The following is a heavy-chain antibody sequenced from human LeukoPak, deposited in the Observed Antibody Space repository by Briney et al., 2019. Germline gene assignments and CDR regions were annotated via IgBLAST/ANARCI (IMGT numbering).Heavy chain of an antibody. CDR3: ARVSSSSWWALDY. CDR1: GFTFSDYY. Sequence: PGGSLRLSCAASGFTFSDYYMSWIRQAPGKGLEWVSYISSSGSTIYYADSVKGRFTISRDNAKNSLYLQMNSLRAEDTAVYYCARVSSSSWWALDYWGQGTLVTVSS. V-gene: IGHV3-11*04. D-gene: IGHD6-13*01. J-gene: IGHJ4*02. CDR2: ISSSGSTI.